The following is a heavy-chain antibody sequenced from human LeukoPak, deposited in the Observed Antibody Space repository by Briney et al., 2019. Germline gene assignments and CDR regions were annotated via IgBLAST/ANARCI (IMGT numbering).Heavy chain of an antibody. J-gene: IGHJ5*02. D-gene: IGHD3-10*01. CDR3: AREKVRGVRNWFDP. CDR1: CGSISSGGYS. V-gene: IGHV4-30-2*01. Sequence: SQTLSLTCAVSCGSISSGGYSWSWIRQPPGQGLEWIGYIYHSGSTYYNPSLKSRVTISVDRSKNQFSLKLSSVTAADTAVYYCAREKVRGVRNWFDPWGQGTLVTVSS. CDR2: IYHSGST.